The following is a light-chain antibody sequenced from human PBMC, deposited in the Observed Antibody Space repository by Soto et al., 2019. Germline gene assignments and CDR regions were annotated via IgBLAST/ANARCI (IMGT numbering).Light chain of an antibody. J-gene: IGKJ1*01. CDR1: QSVRSN. Sequence: EKVMTQSTATLSVSPGERATLSCRASQSVRSNLAWYQQNPGQPPRLLIYDASSRATGIPSRFSGSGSGTEFTLTISSLKSEDFAVYYCQQYDNWPRTFGQGTKVDNK. CDR3: QQYDNWPRT. V-gene: IGKV3-15*01. CDR2: DAS.